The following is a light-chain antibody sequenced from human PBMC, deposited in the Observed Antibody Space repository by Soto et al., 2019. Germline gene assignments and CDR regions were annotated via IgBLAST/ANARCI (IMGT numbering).Light chain of an antibody. V-gene: IGLV1-47*01. J-gene: IGLJ2*01. CDR1: SSNIGNNF. CDR2: RNN. CDR3: AAWDDIVTGVV. Sequence: QSVLTQPPSASGTPGQSVTISCSGSSSNIGNNFVYWYQQFPGTAPKVVIFRNNQRPSGVPDRFSGSRSGTSASLAISGLRSEDEGSYYCAAWDDIVTGVVFGGGTKVTVL.